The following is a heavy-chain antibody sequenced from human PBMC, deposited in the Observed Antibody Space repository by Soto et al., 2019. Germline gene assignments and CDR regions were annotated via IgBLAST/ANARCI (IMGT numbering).Heavy chain of an antibody. CDR1: GYTFTGYY. CDR2: INPNSGGT. V-gene: IGHV1-2*02. D-gene: IGHD3-22*01. Sequence: EASVKVSCKASGYTFTGYYMHWVRQAPGQGLEWMGWINPNSGGTNYAQKFQGRVTMTRDTSISTAYMELSRLRSDDTAVYYCARGPDYYDSSGRLFYYYYYGMDVWGQGTTVTVSS. CDR3: ARGPDYYDSSGRLFYYYYYGMDV. J-gene: IGHJ6*02.